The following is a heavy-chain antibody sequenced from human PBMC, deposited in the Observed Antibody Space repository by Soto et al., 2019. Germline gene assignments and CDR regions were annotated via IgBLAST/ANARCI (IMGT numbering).Heavy chain of an antibody. CDR3: AKNETTRPWFDP. Sequence: QVQLQESGPGLVKASQTLSLTCTVSGGSIRNGNYYWSWIRQLPGKGLEGIGNIYYIGTTSYNPSRKSRVIISIDASKNQFSLELTSVLAADTAVYYCAKNETTRPWFDPWGQGTLVTVSS. V-gene: IGHV4-31*03. J-gene: IGHJ5*02. CDR2: IYYIGTT. CDR1: GGSIRNGNYY. D-gene: IGHD1-1*01.